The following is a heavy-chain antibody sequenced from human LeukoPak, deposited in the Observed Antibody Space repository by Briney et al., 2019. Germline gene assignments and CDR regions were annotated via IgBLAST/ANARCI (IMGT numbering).Heavy chain of an antibody. D-gene: IGHD2-2*01. CDR1: GFTLSSYC. CDR3: ARGLGYCTSTSCLLPFDY. CDR2: IYSGGST. J-gene: IGHJ4*02. Sequence: GGSLRLSCAASGFTLSSYCMNWVRPAPGKGLECVSVIYSGGSTYYADSVKGRFTVSRDNSKNTLYLQMNSLRAEDTAMYDCARGLGYCTSTSCLLPFDYWGQGTLVTVSS. V-gene: IGHV3-53*01.